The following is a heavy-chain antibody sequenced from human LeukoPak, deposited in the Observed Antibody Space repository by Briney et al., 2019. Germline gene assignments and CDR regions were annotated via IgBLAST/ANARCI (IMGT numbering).Heavy chain of an antibody. V-gene: IGHV3-23*01. CDR1: GFTFSNYG. Sequence: GGSLRLSCAASGFTFSNYGMSWVRQAPGKGLEWVSATSGRDSTTYYADSVKGRFTISRDNSKNTLYLQMDSLRAEDTAVYFCAKRSDYGTNGNYFDSWGQGTPVTVSS. CDR2: TSGRDSTT. CDR3: AKRSDYGTNGNYFDS. J-gene: IGHJ4*02. D-gene: IGHD4/OR15-4a*01.